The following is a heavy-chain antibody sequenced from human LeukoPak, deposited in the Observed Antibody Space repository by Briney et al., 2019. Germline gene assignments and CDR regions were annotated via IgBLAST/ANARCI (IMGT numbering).Heavy chain of an antibody. Sequence: SETLSLTCTVSGDSISSSSYYWGWIRQPPGKGLEWIGSIYYSGSTYYNPSLKSRVTISVDTSKNQFSLKLSSVTAADTAVYYCATTRYYYDSSGYYLDAFHIWGQGTMVTVPS. CDR1: GDSISSSSYY. V-gene: IGHV4-39*01. CDR2: IYYSGST. J-gene: IGHJ3*02. D-gene: IGHD3-22*01. CDR3: ATTRYYYDSSGYYLDAFHI.